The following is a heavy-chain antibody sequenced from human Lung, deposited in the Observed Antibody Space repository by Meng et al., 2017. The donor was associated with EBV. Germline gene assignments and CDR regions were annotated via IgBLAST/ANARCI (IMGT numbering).Heavy chain of an antibody. J-gene: IGHJ5*02. D-gene: IGHD1-14*01. CDR3: ARDLPGGTKGTWLDL. V-gene: IGHV1-18*01. CDR2: ISCYNGDT. Sequence: QVQLLQSGGEVKKPGASVMVSCRASGYTFTHHGISWIRQAPGQGLEWLGWISCYNGDTIYAQKVQGRFTMTMDKSASTAYMDLRSLRSDDTAVYYCARDLPGGTKGTWLDLWGQGTLVTVSS. CDR1: GYTFTHHG.